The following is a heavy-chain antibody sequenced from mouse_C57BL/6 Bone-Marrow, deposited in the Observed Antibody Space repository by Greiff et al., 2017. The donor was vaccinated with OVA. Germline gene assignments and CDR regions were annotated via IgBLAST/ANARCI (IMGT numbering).Heavy chain of an antibody. J-gene: IGHJ4*01. CDR1: GFSLSTFGMG. V-gene: IGHV8-8*01. D-gene: IGHD1-1*01. CDR2: IWWDDDK. Sequence: QVTLKECGPGILQPSQTLSLTCSFSGFSLSTFGMGVGWIRQPSGKGLEWLAHIWWDDDKYYNPALKSRLTISKDTSKNQVFLKIANVDTADTATYYCARMGYYGSSYAMDDWGQGTSVTVSS. CDR3: ARMGYYGSSYAMDD.